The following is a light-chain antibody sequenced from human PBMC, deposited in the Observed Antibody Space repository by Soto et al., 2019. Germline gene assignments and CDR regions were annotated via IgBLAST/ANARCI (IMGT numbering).Light chain of an antibody. J-gene: IGLJ2*01. CDR1: TGAVTSGYY. V-gene: IGLV7-43*01. CDR2: STS. Sequence: QTVVTQEPSLTVSPGGTVTLTCASSTGAVTSGYYPNWFQQKPGQAPRALIYSTSNKYSWTPARFSGSLLGGKAALTLSGAQPEDEAEYYCLLYYGGQLGVFGGGTKLTVL. CDR3: LLYYGGQLGV.